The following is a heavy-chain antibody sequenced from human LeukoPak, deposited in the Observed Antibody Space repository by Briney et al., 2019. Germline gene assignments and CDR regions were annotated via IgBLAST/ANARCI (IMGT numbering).Heavy chain of an antibody. Sequence: GGSLRLSCAASGFTFSSYEMNWVRQAPGKGLEWVSYISSSGSTIYYADSVKGRFTISRDNSKNTLYLQMNSLRAEDTAVYYCAREGYGDYYYMDVWGKGTTVTVSS. J-gene: IGHJ6*03. V-gene: IGHV3-48*03. D-gene: IGHD4-17*01. CDR2: ISSSGSTI. CDR3: AREGYGDYYYMDV. CDR1: GFTFSSYE.